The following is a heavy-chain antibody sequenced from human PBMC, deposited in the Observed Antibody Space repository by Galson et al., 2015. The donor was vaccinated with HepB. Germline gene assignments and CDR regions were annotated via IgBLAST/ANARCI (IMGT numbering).Heavy chain of an antibody. CDR3: AKDRKEYSSSSPYDAFDI. Sequence: SLRLSCAASGFTFSSYSMNWVRQAPGKGLEWVSSISSSSSYIYYADSVKGRFTISRDNAKNSLYLQMNSLRAEDTAVYYCAKDRKEYSSSSPYDAFDIWGQGTMVTVSS. V-gene: IGHV3-21*04. CDR1: GFTFSSYS. D-gene: IGHD6-6*01. CDR2: ISSSSSYI. J-gene: IGHJ3*02.